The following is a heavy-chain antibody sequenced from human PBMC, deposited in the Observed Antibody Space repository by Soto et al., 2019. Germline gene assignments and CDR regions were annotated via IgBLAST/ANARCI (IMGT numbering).Heavy chain of an antibody. CDR2: IIPMFGAA. Sequence: QVQLVQSGAEVKKPGSSVKVSCKASGGNFSNFAISWVRQAPGQGLEWMGRIIPMFGAANYAQKFQGRVTITADESTRTAYMELRSLRSEDTSEYYCTRYTNHLLAGYYIYYSMDVWGQGTTVSVSS. J-gene: IGHJ6*02. CDR3: TRYTNHLLAGYYIYYSMDV. CDR1: GGNFSNFA. D-gene: IGHD3-9*01. V-gene: IGHV1-69*18.